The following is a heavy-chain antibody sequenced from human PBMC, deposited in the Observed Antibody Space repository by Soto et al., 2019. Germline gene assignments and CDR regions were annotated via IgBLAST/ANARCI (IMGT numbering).Heavy chain of an antibody. CDR3: AKNPGYYYDSTGYHFDY. D-gene: IGHD3-22*01. CDR1: GFTFSSYA. CDR2: ISYGGGTT. J-gene: IGHJ4*02. V-gene: IGHV3-23*01. Sequence: GGSLILSCAASGFTFSSYAMSWVRQAPGKGLEWVSAISYGGGTTYYADSVKGRFTISRDNSKNTLYLQMNSLRAEDTAVYYCAKNPGYYYDSTGYHFDYWGQGTLVTVSS.